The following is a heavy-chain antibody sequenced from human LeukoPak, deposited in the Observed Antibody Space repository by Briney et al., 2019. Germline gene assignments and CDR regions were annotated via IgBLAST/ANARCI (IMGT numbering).Heavy chain of an antibody. J-gene: IGHJ3*02. D-gene: IGHD3-22*01. V-gene: IGHV3-7*04. CDR3: ARDSSGYYYPDAFDI. Sequence: GGSLRVSCAASGFTFSSYWMSWVRQAPGKGLEWVANIKQDGSKKYYVDSVKGRFTISRGNAKNSLYLQMNSLRAEDTAVYYCARDSSGYYYPDAFDIWGQGTMVTVSS. CDR1: GFTFSSYW. CDR2: IKQDGSKK.